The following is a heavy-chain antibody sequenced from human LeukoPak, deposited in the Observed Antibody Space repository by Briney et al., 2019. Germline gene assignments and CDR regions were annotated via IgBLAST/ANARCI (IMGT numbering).Heavy chain of an antibody. CDR1: GGSLSSYY. CDR2: IYTSGST. J-gene: IGHJ4*02. CDR3: ASSVDTAMVGVY. D-gene: IGHD5-18*01. V-gene: IGHV4-4*07. Sequence: SETLSLTCTVSGGSLSSYYWNWIRQPAGKGLEWIGHIYTSGSTNYNPALKSRVSMSLDTSKNQFSLKLSSVTAADTAVYYCASSVDTAMVGVYWGQGTLVTVSS.